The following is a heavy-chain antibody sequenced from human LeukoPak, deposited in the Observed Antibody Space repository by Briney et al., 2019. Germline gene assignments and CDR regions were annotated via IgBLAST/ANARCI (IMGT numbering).Heavy chain of an antibody. Sequence: ASVKVSCKASGYTFTGYYMHWVRQAPGQGLEGMGWINPNSGGTNYAQKFQGRVTMTRDTSISTAYMELSRLRSDDTAVYYCARGYVWGSCMGYWGQETLVTVSS. J-gene: IGHJ4*02. D-gene: IGHD3-16*01. V-gene: IGHV1-2*02. CDR1: GYTFTGYY. CDR2: INPNSGGT. CDR3: ARGYVWGSCMGY.